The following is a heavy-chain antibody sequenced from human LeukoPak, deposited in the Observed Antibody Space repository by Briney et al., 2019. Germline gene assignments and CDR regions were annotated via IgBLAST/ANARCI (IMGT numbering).Heavy chain of an antibody. CDR2: ISNTAGST. Sequence: GGSLRLSCEVSGFNLNTYAMSWVRQAPGKALEWVSAISNTAGSTYYADSGKRRFTLSRETYKNTLLLQIDTLRAVDTAVYFCARHSPYSHGYFDSWGQGALVTVSS. CDR3: ARHSPYSHGYFDS. CDR1: GFNLNTYA. J-gene: IGHJ4*02. V-gene: IGHV3-23*01. D-gene: IGHD5-18*01.